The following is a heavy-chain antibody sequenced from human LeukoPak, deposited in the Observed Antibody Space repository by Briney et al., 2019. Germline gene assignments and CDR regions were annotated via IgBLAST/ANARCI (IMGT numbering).Heavy chain of an antibody. CDR2: IYYSGST. CDR3: ARQKLLYYYYGMDV. Sequence: SEILSLTCTVSGGSISSYYWSWIRQPPGKGLEWIGYIYYSGSTNYNPSLKSRVTISVGTSKNQFSLKLSSVTAADTAVYYCARQKLLYYYYGMDVWGQGTTVIVSS. CDR1: GGSISSYY. J-gene: IGHJ6*02. D-gene: IGHD2/OR15-2a*01. V-gene: IGHV4-59*08.